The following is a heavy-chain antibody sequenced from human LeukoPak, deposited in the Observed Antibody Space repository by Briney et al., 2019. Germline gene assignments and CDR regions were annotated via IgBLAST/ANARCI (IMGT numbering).Heavy chain of an antibody. D-gene: IGHD5-12*01. CDR2: ISSSSSSYI. J-gene: IGHJ2*01. CDR1: GFTFNNYS. V-gene: IGHV3-21*01. CDR3: AREDSNDIVATFYWYFDL. Sequence: GGSLRLSCAASGFTFNNYSMNWVRQAPGKGLEWVSSISSSSSSYIYYADSVKGRFTISGDSAKNSLYLQMNSLRAEDTAMYYCAREDSNDIVATFYWYFDLWGRGTLVTVSS.